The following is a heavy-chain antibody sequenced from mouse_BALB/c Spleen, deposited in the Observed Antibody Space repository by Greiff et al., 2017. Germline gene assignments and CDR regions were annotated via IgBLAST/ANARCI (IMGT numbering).Heavy chain of an antibody. CDR1: GYAFTNYL. V-gene: IGHV1-54*03. D-gene: IGHD1-1*01. Sequence: VKLVESGAELVRPGTSVKVSCKASGYAFTNYLIEWVKQRPGQGLEWIGVINPGSGGTNYNEKFKGKATLTADKSSSTAYMQLSSLTSDDSAVYFCARSGYYGSNPDWYFDVWGAGTTVTVSS. CDR3: ARSGYYGSNPDWYFDV. J-gene: IGHJ1*01. CDR2: INPGSGGT.